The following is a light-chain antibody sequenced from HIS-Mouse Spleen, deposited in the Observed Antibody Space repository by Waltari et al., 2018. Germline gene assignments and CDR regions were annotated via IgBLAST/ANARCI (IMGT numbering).Light chain of an antibody. CDR2: EGS. CDR3: CSYAGSSTLV. V-gene: IGLV2-23*01. J-gene: IGLJ3*02. CDR1: SSDAGSYKR. Sequence: QSALTQPASVSGSPGQSITIPCPGTSSDAGSYKRVSWYQQHPGKAPKLMIYEGSKRPSGVSNRFSGSKSGNTASLTISGLQAEDEADYYCCSYAGSSTLVFGGGTKLTVL.